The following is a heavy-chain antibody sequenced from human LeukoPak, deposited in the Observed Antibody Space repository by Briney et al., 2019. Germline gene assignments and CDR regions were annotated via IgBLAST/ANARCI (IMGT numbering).Heavy chain of an antibody. V-gene: IGHV3-7*01. CDR3: ARDGVRDGLYFDR. CDR1: GFTFSSYW. Sequence: GGSLRLSCAASGFTFSSYWMNWVRQAPGKGLEWVASINQDGSERYYLDSVKGRFTISRDNAKNSLYLQMNSLRDEDTAVYSCARDGVRDGLYFDRWGQGTLVTVSS. CDR2: INQDGSER. D-gene: IGHD5-24*01. J-gene: IGHJ4*02.